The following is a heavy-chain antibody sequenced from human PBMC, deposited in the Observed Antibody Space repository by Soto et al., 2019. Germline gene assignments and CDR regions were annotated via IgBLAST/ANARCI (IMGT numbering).Heavy chain of an antibody. J-gene: IGHJ4*02. V-gene: IGHV4-31*03. D-gene: IGHD6-13*01. CDR1: GGSISSGGYY. CDR2: IYYSGST. CDR3: AGGYSSSWYADPVPNHYFDY. Sequence: QVQLQESGPGLVKPSQTLSLTCTVSGGSISSGGYYWSWIRQHPGKGLEWIGYIYYSGSTYYNPSLKSRVTISVDTSKNQFSLKLSSVTAADTAVYYCAGGYSSSWYADPVPNHYFDYWGQGTLVTVSS.